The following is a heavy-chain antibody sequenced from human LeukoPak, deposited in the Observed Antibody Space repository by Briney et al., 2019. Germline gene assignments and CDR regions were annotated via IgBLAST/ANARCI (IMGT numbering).Heavy chain of an antibody. D-gene: IGHD3-22*01. CDR1: GGSFSGYY. Sequence: ASETLSLTCAVYGGSFSGYYWSWIRQPPGKGLEWIGEINHSGSTNYNPSLRSRVTISVDTSKNQFSLKLSSVTAADTAVYYCARGYDSSRGYFDYWGQGTLVTVSS. J-gene: IGHJ4*02. CDR2: INHSGST. V-gene: IGHV4-34*01. CDR3: ARGYDSSRGYFDY.